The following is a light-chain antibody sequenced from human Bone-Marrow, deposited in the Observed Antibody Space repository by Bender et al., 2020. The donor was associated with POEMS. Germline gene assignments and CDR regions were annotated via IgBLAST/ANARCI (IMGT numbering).Light chain of an antibody. Sequence: QSALTQPASVSGSPGQSITLSCTGTSNDIGAYDFVSWYQQHPGKAPKLLIYEVRKRPSGVSNRFSGSKSDNTASLTISGLQAEDEADFYCCSYADNSVWVFGGGTKLTVL. V-gene: IGLV2-23*02. CDR3: CSYADNSVWV. J-gene: IGLJ3*02. CDR1: SNDIGAYDF. CDR2: EVR.